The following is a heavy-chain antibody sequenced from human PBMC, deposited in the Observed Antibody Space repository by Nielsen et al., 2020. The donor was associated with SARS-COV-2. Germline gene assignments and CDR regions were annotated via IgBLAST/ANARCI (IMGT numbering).Heavy chain of an antibody. V-gene: IGHV3-74*01. CDR2: INRDGSST. CDR3: AGVRADYYYYGMDV. CDR1: GFTFSSYW. J-gene: IGHJ6*02. Sequence: GESLKISCAASGFTFSSYWMHWVRQAPGKGLVWVSRINRDGSSTSYADSVKGRFTISRDNAKNSLYLQMNSLRAEDTALYHCAGVRADYYYYGMDVWGQGTTVTVSS.